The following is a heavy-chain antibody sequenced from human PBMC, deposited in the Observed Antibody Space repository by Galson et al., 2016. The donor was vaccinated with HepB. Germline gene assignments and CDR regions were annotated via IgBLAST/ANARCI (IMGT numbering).Heavy chain of an antibody. J-gene: IGHJ4*02. Sequence: SLRLSCAASGFTFSGYGMNWVRQAPGKGLEWLAADSMDGRRKFYADSVKGRFTISRDNSNNMLFLQMSSLRTDDTAIYYCARRHEYCPPVGCSVDYWGQGTLVSVSS. D-gene: IGHD2/OR15-2a*01. CDR2: DSMDGRRK. CDR3: ARRHEYCPPVGCSVDY. V-gene: IGHV3-30*03. CDR1: GFTFSGYG.